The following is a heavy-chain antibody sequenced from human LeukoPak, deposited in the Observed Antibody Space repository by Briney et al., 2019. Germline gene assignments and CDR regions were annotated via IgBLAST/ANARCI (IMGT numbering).Heavy chain of an antibody. CDR3: AREPEPQDYGDTVNAYDL. V-gene: IGHV4-34*01. CDR1: GGSLSGHR. CDR2: IHHDGRT. Sequence: SETLSLTCAVYGGSLSGHRWSWIRQSPGKGLEWIGDIHHDGRTKYSPSLKSRVTILLDTSKNEVSLRLTPVTAADTALYFCAREPEPQDYGDTVNAYDLWGQGTMVIVSS. D-gene: IGHD4-17*01. J-gene: IGHJ3*01.